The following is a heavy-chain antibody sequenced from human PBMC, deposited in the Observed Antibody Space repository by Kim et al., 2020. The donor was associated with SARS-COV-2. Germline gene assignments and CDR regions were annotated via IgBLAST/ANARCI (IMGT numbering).Heavy chain of an antibody. CDR2: ISSSSSTI. J-gene: IGHJ5*02. CDR3: ARGSSSWSGGTYNWFDP. D-gene: IGHD6-13*01. V-gene: IGHV3-48*02. CDR1: GFTFSSYS. Sequence: GGSLRLSCAASGFTFSSYSMNWVRQAPGKGLEWVSYISSSSSTIYYADSVKGRFTISRDNAKNSLYLQMNSLRDEDTAVYYCARGSSSWSGGTYNWFDPWGQGTLVTVSS.